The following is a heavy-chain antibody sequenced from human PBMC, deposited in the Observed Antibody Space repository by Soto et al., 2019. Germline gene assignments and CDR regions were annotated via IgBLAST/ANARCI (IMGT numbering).Heavy chain of an antibody. J-gene: IGHJ6*02. Sequence: PGGSLRLSCAASGFTFSSYAMSWVRQAPGKGLEWVSAISGSGGSTYYADSVKGRFTISRDNSKNTLYLQMNSLRAEDTAVYYCALPPRGGCSSTSCPAPGLGMDVWGQGTTVTVPS. CDR1: GFTFSSYA. V-gene: IGHV3-23*01. D-gene: IGHD2-2*01. CDR2: ISGSGGST. CDR3: ALPPRGGCSSTSCPAPGLGMDV.